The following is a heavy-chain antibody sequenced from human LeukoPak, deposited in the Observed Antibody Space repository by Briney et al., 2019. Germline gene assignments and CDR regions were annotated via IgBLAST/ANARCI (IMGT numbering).Heavy chain of an antibody. CDR1: GYSISSGYY. CDR2: IYHSGST. CDR3: ARQVVVVAAENWFDP. D-gene: IGHD2-15*01. Sequence: SETLSLTCTVSGYSISSGYYWGWIRQPPEKGLEWIGSIYHSGSTYYNPSLKSRVTISVDTSKNQFSLKLSSVTAADTAVYYCARQVVVVAAENWFDPWGQGTLVTVSS. J-gene: IGHJ5*02. V-gene: IGHV4-38-2*02.